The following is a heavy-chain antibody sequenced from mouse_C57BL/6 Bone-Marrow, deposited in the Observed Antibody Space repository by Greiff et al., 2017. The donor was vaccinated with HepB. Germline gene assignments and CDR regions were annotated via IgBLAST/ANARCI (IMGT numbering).Heavy chain of an antibody. CDR3: AREGFYYGSSYGYWYFDV. V-gene: IGHV1-55*01. Sequence: QVQLQQPGAELVKPGASVKMSCKASGYTFTSYWITWVKQRPGQGLEWIGDIYPGSGSTNYNEKFKSKATLTVDTSSSTAYMQLSRLTSEDSAVYYCAREGFYYGSSYGYWYFDVWGTETTVTVSS. CDR1: GYTFTSYW. J-gene: IGHJ1*03. D-gene: IGHD1-1*01. CDR2: IYPGSGST.